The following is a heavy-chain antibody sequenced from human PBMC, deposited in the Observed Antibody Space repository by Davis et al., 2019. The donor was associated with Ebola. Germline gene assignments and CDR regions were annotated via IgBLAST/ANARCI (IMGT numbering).Heavy chain of an antibody. J-gene: IGHJ3*01. V-gene: IGHV1-3*01. CDR3: AGGIVVVRTDAFDV. D-gene: IGHD2-21*01. Sequence: ASVKVSCKASGYTFTSYLMHWVRQAPGQRLEWVGWINAGNGNTKYSQKFQGRITISRDTSASIVYLELSSLRSEDTAVYYCAGGIVVVRTDAFDVWGQGTAVTVSS. CDR2: INAGNGNT. CDR1: GYTFTSYL.